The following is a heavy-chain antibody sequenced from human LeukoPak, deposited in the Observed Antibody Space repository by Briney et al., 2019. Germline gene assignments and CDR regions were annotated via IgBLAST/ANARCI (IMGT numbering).Heavy chain of an antibody. J-gene: IGHJ4*02. D-gene: IGHD3-10*01. CDR3: AKSGSYSSPYYFDY. Sequence: PGGSLRLSCAASGFTFDNHAMHWVRQAPGKGLEWVSGVTWNSGDIDYADSVKGRFTISRDNAKNSLYLQMNNLRTDDMALYYCAKSGSYSSPYYFDYWGQGTLVTVSS. V-gene: IGHV3-9*03. CDR2: VTWNSGDI. CDR1: GFTFDNHA.